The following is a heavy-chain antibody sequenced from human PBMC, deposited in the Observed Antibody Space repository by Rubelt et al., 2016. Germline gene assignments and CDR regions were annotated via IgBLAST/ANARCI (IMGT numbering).Heavy chain of an antibody. D-gene: IGHD4-17*01. Sequence: QVQLQQWGAGLLKPSETLSLTCAVYGWSFSGYYWSWIRQPPGKGLEWIGEINHSGSTNYNPSLKSRVTIPVDTCKNQVSLRLGAVTAADTAVYYWARGDPDRGSRTVTLDYWGQGTLVTVSS. CDR1: GWSFSGYY. CDR3: ARGDPDRGSRTVTLDY. CDR2: INHSGST. J-gene: IGHJ4*02. V-gene: IGHV4-34*01.